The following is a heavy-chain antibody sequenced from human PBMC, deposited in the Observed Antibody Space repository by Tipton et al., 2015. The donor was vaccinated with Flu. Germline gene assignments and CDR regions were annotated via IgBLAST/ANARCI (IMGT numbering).Heavy chain of an antibody. CDR3: AKGAAAGPTYYFDY. CDR2: ISSSSFYI. CDR1: GFTFSSYS. Sequence: SLRLSCAASGFTFSSYSLNWVRQAPGKGLEWVSSISSSSFYIHYADSVKGRFTISRDNAKNSVYLQMNSLRTEDMALYYCAKGAAAGPTYYFDYWGQGTLVTDSS. D-gene: IGHD6-13*01. J-gene: IGHJ4*02. V-gene: IGHV3-21*04.